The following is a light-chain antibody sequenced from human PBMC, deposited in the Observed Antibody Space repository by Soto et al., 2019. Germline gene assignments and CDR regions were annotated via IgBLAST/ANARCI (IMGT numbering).Light chain of an antibody. CDR2: DAS. V-gene: IGKV3-11*01. CDR1: QSVSNY. CDR3: QQRSNWYT. J-gene: IGKJ2*01. Sequence: EIVLAQSPATLSLSPGERATLSCRASQSVSNYLAWYQQKPGQAPRLLIYDASNRATGIPARFSGSGSGTDFTLTINSLEPEDFAVYYCQQRSNWYTFGQGTKLEIK.